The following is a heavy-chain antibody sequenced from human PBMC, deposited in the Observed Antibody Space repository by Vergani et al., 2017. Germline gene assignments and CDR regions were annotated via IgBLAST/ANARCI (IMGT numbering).Heavy chain of an antibody. D-gene: IGHD3-16*01. CDR2: IQFDGSNQ. CDR3: AKHFRGWGIDD. CDR1: GFTLSNYD. J-gene: IGHJ4*02. Sequence: QVQLVEPGGGVVQRGGSLRPPCATSGFTLSNYDMTWIRKGPGKGLEFLAFIQFDGSNQYYADSVKGRFTLSKDFSKNTLYLQMNSLRTDDTATYYCAKHFRGWGIDDWGQGTQVIVSS. V-gene: IGHV3-30*02.